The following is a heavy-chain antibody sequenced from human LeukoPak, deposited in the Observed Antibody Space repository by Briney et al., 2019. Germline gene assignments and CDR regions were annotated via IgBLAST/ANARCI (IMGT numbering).Heavy chain of an antibody. CDR1: GFTVSTNY. J-gene: IGHJ4*02. D-gene: IGHD3-10*01. Sequence: RGSLRIYCAAPGFTVSTNYMSWVRQAPGKGLEWVSVIYSGDTTFYADSVRGKFTISRDNSKNTLYLQMNSLRADDTAVFYFASMGGSSSGYYFDYWRQGTLVTVSS. V-gene: IGHV3-66*01. CDR2: IYSGDTT. CDR3: ASMGGSSSGYYFDY.